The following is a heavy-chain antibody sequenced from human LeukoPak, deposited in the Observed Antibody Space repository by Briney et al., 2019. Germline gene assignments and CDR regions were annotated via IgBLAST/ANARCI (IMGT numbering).Heavy chain of an antibody. CDR2: IWYDGSNK. CDR1: GFTFSSYG. Sequence: GGSLRLSCAASGFTFSSYGMPWVRQAPGKGLEWVAVIWYDGSNKYYADSVKGRFTISRDTSKNPLYLQMNSLRAEDTAVYYCARAGASYSGYDVPYYYYGMDVWGQGTTVTVSS. D-gene: IGHD5-12*01. V-gene: IGHV3-33*01. CDR3: ARAGASYSGYDVPYYYYGMDV. J-gene: IGHJ6*01.